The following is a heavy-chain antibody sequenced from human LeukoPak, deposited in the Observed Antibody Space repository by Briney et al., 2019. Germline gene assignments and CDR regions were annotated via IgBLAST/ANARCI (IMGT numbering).Heavy chain of an antibody. CDR3: AGRRVLDASFDY. V-gene: IGHV3-66*02. CDR1: GFTVSNNY. J-gene: IGHJ4*02. CDR2: IYSGDNT. Sequence: GGSLRLSCAASGFTVSNNYMSWVRQAPGKGLEWVSVIYSGDNTYYVESVKGRLTISRDNSKNTLFLQMNRPRAEDTAVYYCAGRRVLDASFDYWGQGTLVTVSS. D-gene: IGHD3-16*01.